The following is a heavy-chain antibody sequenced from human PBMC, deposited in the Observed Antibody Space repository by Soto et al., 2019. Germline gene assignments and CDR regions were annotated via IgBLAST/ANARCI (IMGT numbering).Heavy chain of an antibody. V-gene: IGHV3-23*01. D-gene: IGHD6-13*01. CDR2: ISGSGGST. J-gene: IGHJ4*02. CDR1: GFTFSSYG. CDR3: AKGSGSSWYST. Sequence: EVQLLESGGTLVQPGGSLRLSCAASGFTFSSYGMSWVRQAPGKGLEWVSAISGSGGSTYYADSVKGRFTCSRDNSKNTLYLQMNSLRAEDTAVYYCAKGSGSSWYSTWGQGTLVTVSS.